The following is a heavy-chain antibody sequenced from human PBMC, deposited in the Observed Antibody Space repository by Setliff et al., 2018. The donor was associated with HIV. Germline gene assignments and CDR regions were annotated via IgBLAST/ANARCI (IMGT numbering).Heavy chain of an antibody. CDR2: IYHSGST. J-gene: IGHJ4*02. D-gene: IGHD3-22*01. V-gene: IGHV4-4*02. Sequence: SETLSPTCAVSGGSISSNWWSWVRQSPGKGLEWIGEIYHSGSTHYNPSLQSRVTISVDKSKSQFSLKLNSATAADTAVYYCGGNGYYSIDYWGQGTLVTVSS. CDR1: GGSISSNW. CDR3: GGNGYYSIDY.